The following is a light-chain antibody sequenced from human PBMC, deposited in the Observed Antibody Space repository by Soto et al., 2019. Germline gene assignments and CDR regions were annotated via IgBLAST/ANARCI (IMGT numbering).Light chain of an antibody. Sequence: DIQMTQSPSSVSVSAGDRVTITCRASQSISRYLNWYQQKPGKAPKLLIYAASNLQSGVPSRFSGSGSETDFTLTISSLQPEDFATYYCQHSYTTPPWTFGQGTKVEIK. V-gene: IGKV1-39*01. CDR3: QHSYTTPPWT. CDR2: AAS. J-gene: IGKJ1*01. CDR1: QSISRY.